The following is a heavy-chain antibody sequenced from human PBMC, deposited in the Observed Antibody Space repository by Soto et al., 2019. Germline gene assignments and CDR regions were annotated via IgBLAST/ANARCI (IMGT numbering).Heavy chain of an antibody. J-gene: IGHJ4*02. CDR2: IYYSGST. CDR1: GGSISSYY. Sequence: PSETLSLTCTVPGGSISSYYWSWIRQPPGKGLEWIGYIYYSGSTNYNPSLKSRVTKTVDTSKNQFSLKLSSVTAADTAVYYCARQEVGIAAAGAKPFDYWGQGTLVTVSS. D-gene: IGHD6-13*01. V-gene: IGHV4-59*08. CDR3: ARQEVGIAAAGAKPFDY.